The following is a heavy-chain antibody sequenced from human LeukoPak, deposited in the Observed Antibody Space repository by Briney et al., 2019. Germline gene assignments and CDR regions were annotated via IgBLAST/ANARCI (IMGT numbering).Heavy chain of an antibody. CDR3: ARGIAAAAANLDF. J-gene: IGHJ4*02. Sequence: SQTLSLTCAISGDSVSSNGAAWNWIRQSPSRGLEWLGRTYYRSKWYNDYAVSVKSRVTINPDTSKNQFSLQLNSVTHEDTAVYYCARGIAAAAANLDFWGQGTLVTVSS. D-gene: IGHD6-13*01. CDR2: TYYRSKWYN. CDR1: GDSVSSNGAA. V-gene: IGHV6-1*01.